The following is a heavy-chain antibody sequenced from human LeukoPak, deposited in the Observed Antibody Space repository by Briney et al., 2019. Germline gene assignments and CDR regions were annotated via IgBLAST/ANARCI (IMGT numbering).Heavy chain of an antibody. J-gene: IGHJ6*02. CDR3: ARAPGYCSGGSCSYYYGMDV. D-gene: IGHD2-15*01. CDR2: INHSGST. Sequence: SETLSLTCAVYGGSFSGYYWSWIHQPPGKGLEWIGEINHSGSTNYNPSLKSRVTISVDTSKNQFSLKLSSVTAADTAVYYCARAPGYCSGGSCSYYYGMDVWGQGTTVTVSS. CDR1: GGSFSGYY. V-gene: IGHV4-34*01.